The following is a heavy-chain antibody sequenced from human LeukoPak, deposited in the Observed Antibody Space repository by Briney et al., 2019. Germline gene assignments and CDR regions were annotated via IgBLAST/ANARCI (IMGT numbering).Heavy chain of an antibody. CDR3: ARDNGGDYWYSDV. CDR1: GGSFRSYY. D-gene: IGHD2-21*01. J-gene: IGHJ2*01. CDR2: IYYSGTT. V-gene: IGHV4-59*12. Sequence: SETLSLTCTVSGGSFRSYYWSWIRQPPGGGLEWIGYIYYSGTTNYNPSLKRRVTMSVDTSKNQFSLKLNSVTAADTAVYYCARDNGGDYWYSDVWGRGTLITVSS.